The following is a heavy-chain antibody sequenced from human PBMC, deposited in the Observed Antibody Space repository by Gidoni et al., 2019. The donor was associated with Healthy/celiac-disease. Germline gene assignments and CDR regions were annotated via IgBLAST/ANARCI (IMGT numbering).Heavy chain of an antibody. CDR2: SSSVGST. CDR3: ARVQVPGGYFDL. Sequence: EVQLVESGGGLVQPGGSLRLSCAASGFSVSSNYMRWVRQAPGKGLAWVSVSSSVGSTYYADSVKGRFTISRDNSKNTLYLQMNSLRAEDTAVYYCARVQVPGGYFDLWGRGTLVTVSS. V-gene: IGHV3-66*01. CDR1: GFSVSSNY. D-gene: IGHD1-1*01. J-gene: IGHJ2*01.